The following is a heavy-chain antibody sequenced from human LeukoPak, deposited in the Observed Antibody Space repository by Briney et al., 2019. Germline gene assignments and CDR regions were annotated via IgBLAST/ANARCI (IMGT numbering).Heavy chain of an antibody. CDR2: INHSGST. J-gene: IGHJ5*02. Sequence: PSETLSLTCAVYGGSFSGYYWSWIRRPPGKGLEWIGEINHSGSTNYNPSLKSRVTISVDTSKNQFSLKLSSVTAADTAVYYCARMAYSSSWRPRLGWFDPWGQGTLVTVSS. V-gene: IGHV4-34*01. CDR1: GGSFSGYY. CDR3: ARMAYSSSWRPRLGWFDP. D-gene: IGHD6-13*01.